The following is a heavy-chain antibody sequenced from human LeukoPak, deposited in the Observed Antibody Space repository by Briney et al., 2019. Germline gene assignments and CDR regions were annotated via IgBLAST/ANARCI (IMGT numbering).Heavy chain of an antibody. CDR2: ISGSGGST. CDR3: ARGGSYYSIDY. D-gene: IGHD1-26*01. V-gene: IGHV3-23*01. Sequence: GGSLRLSCAASGFTFSSYAMSWVRQAPGKGLEWVSAISGSGGSTYYADSVKGRFTISRDNSKNTLYLQMNSLRGEDTAVYFCARGGSYYSIDYWGQGTLVTVSS. J-gene: IGHJ4*02. CDR1: GFTFSSYA.